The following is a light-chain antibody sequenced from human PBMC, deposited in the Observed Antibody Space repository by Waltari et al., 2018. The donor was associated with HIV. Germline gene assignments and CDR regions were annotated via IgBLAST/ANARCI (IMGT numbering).Light chain of an antibody. CDR1: RSVSSNY. Sequence: ETVLTQSPGTLSLSPGERATLSCRARRSVSSNYLTWYQQRPGQAPRLLIYAASTRATAIPDRFSGSGSGTDFTLTISRLEPEDFAVYYCQQYGTSPYTFGQGTKVEI. CDR3: QQYGTSPYT. V-gene: IGKV3-20*01. CDR2: AAS. J-gene: IGKJ2*01.